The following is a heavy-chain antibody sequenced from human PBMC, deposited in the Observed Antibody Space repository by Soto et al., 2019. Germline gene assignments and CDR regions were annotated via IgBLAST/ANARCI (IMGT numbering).Heavy chain of an antibody. CDR3: AKGRSYYYYYGVDV. CDR2: IIDSGGST. Sequence: GESLRLSCAASGCTFSSCAMGWVRQAPGKGLEWVSDIIDSGGSTYYADSVKGRFTISRDNSKSTLYLQMNSLRAEDTALYYCAKGRSYYYYYGVDVWGQGTTVTVSS. CDR1: GCTFSSCA. V-gene: IGHV3-23*01. J-gene: IGHJ6*02.